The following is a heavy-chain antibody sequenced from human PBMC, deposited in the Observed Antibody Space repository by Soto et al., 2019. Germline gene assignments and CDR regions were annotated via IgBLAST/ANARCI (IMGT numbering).Heavy chain of an antibody. CDR2: IFYTGST. CDR1: GGSLTGHY. Sequence: PSETLSLTCTVSGGSLTGHYWSWVRQPPGEGLEFIGYIFYTGSTNYNPSLRSRVTILVDTSKSQFSLRLASVTAADTAVYFCARLSDSWGQGTLVTVSS. CDR3: ARLSDS. J-gene: IGHJ5*01. V-gene: IGHV4-59*11.